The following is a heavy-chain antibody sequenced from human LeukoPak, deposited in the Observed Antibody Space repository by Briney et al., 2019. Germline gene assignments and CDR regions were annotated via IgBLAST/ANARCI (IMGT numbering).Heavy chain of an antibody. CDR3: ATLYSGSYYYDY. CDR1: GYTLTELS. J-gene: IGHJ4*02. D-gene: IGHD1-26*01. V-gene: IGHV1-24*01. CDR2: FDPEDGET. Sequence: ASVKVSCKVSGYTLTELSMHWVRQAPGKGLEWMGGFDPEDGETIYAQKFQGRVTMTEDTSTDTAYMEPSSLRSEDTAVYYCATLYSGSYYYDYWGQGTLVTVSS.